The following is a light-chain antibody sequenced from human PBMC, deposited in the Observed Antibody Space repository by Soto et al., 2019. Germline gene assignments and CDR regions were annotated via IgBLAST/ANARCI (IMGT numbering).Light chain of an antibody. Sequence: EIVLTQSPATLSLSPGERATLSCRASQSVSSYLAWYQQKPGQAPRLLIYGASTRATGIPARFSGSGSGTEFTLTISSLQSEDFAVYYCQQYYEWPRWTFGQGTKVDIK. CDR2: GAS. V-gene: IGKV3-15*01. CDR1: QSVSSY. CDR3: QQYYEWPRWT. J-gene: IGKJ1*01.